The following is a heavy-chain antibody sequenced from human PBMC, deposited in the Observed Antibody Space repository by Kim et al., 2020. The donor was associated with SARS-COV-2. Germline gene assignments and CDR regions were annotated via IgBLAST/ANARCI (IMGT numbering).Heavy chain of an antibody. CDR1: GFTVSSYW. CDR3: ARGKGPYGWFDP. Sequence: GGSLRLSCAASGFTVSSYWMHWVRHAPGKGLIWVSRISDDGTSTFYADSVKGRFTIPRDSATNTLFLQMNSLRVEDTGVYFCARGKGPYGWFDPWGQGTL. CDR2: ISDDGTST. J-gene: IGHJ5*02. V-gene: IGHV3-74*01. D-gene: IGHD4-17*01.